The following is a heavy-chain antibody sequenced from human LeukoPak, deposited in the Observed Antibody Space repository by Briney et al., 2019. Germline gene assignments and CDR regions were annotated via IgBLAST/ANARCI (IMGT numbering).Heavy chain of an antibody. CDR1: GVSLSSYY. V-gene: IGHV4-59*01. Sequence: SETLSLTYSLSGVSLSSYYLSWIRQPPPKGLEWIGCISFSGSTHYKPPLSRRVTISLDTSKKQFSLNLSSVTAADRAVYYCARDRGYGFDYWGQGTLVTVSS. CDR3: ARDRGYGFDY. J-gene: IGHJ4*02. CDR2: ISFSGST. D-gene: IGHD5-12*01.